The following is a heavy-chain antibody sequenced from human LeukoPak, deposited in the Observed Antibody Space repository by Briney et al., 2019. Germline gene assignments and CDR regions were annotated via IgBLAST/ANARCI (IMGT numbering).Heavy chain of an antibody. CDR1: GFTFSXYA. V-gene: IGHV3-23*01. CDR3: ARDRTEYSSSGWWFDP. Sequence: SCXASGFTFSXYAXSWVRQAPGKXXEXVSAISGSGGSTYYADSVKGRFTISRDNSKNTLYLQMNSLRAEDTAVYYCARDRTEYSSSGWWFDPWGQGTLVTVSS. J-gene: IGHJ5*02. D-gene: IGHD6-6*01. CDR2: ISGSGGST.